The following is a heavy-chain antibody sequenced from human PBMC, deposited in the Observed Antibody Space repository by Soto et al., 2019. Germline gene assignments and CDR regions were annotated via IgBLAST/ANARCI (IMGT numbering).Heavy chain of an antibody. CDR3: AKDLHVVVTASGDY. J-gene: IGHJ4*02. V-gene: IGHV3-23*01. D-gene: IGHD2-21*02. CDR1: GFTFSSYA. CDR2: ISGSGGST. Sequence: EVQLLESGGGLVQPGGSPRLSCAASGFTFSSYAMSWVRQAPGKGLEWVSAISGSGGSTYYADSVKGRFTISRDNSKNTLYLQMNSLRAEDTAVYYCAKDLHVVVTASGDYWGQGTLVTVSS.